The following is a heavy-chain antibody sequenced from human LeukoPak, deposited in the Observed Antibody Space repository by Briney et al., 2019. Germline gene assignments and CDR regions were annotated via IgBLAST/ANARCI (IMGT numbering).Heavy chain of an antibody. CDR1: GGSFNGYY. J-gene: IGHJ5*02. CDR2: INHSGST. Sequence: SETLSLTCAVYGGSFNGYYWSRIRQPPGKGLEWIGEINHSGSTNYNPSLKSRVTISVDTSKNQFSLKLSSVTAADTAVYYCARDPTLYCSSTSCYSGWFDPWGQGTLVTVSS. CDR3: ARDPTLYCSSTSCYSGWFDP. V-gene: IGHV4-34*01. D-gene: IGHD2-2*01.